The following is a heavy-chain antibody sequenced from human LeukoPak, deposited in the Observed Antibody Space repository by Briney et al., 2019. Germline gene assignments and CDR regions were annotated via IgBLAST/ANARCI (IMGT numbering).Heavy chain of an antibody. CDR2: MNPNSGNT. J-gene: IGHJ5*02. V-gene: IGHV1-8*01. CDR1: GYTFTSYD. CDR3: ARAQRKKRRNWFDP. D-gene: IGHD1-1*01. Sequence: ASVKVSCKASGYTFTSYDINWVRQATGQGLEWMGWMNPNSGNTGYAQKFQGRVTMTRNTSISTAYMELSSLRSEDTAVYYCARAQRKKRRNWFDPWGQGTLVTVSS.